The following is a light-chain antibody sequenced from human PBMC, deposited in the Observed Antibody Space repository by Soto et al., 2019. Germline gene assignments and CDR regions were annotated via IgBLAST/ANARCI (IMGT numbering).Light chain of an antibody. CDR3: QQYRSFST. CDR2: DAS. J-gene: IGKJ4*01. Sequence: DIQMTQSPSTLYASVGDGVTITCRASQNINNWVAWYQQKPGKAPVLLIYDASSLESGVPSRFSGGGSGTECTLTISSLQADDFATYFCQQYRSFSTFGGGTKVQI. V-gene: IGKV1-5*01. CDR1: QNINNW.